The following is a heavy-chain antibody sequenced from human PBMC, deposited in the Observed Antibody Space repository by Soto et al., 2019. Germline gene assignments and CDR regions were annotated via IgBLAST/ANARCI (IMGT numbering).Heavy chain of an antibody. CDR3: VRDRSTCKDY. Sequence: EVQLVESGGGLVQPGGSLRLSCAASGFTFSSYWMHWVRQVPGKRLVWVSRIKSDGTSTDYADSVKGRFTISRDNAKNRLYLQMYSLRVEDTAVYYCVRDRSTCKDYWGQGTLVTVSS. CDR1: GFTFSSYW. V-gene: IGHV3-74*01. D-gene: IGHD2-2*01. CDR2: IKSDGTST. J-gene: IGHJ4*02.